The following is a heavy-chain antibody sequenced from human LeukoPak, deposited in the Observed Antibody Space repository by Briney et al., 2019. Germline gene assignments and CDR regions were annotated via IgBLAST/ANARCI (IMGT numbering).Heavy chain of an antibody. V-gene: IGHV3-7*03. D-gene: IGHD2-21*02. J-gene: IGHJ4*02. CDR3: AREGTFGDYRASGDH. CDR1: GFTFSTHW. CDR2: IKQDGSQK. Sequence: GGSLRLSCGASGFTFSTHWMKWVRQAPGKGLEWVANIKQDGSQKYYVDSVKGRFIISRDNAKNSLYLQMNSVRAEDTAVYYCAREGTFGDYRASGDHWGQGALVTVSS.